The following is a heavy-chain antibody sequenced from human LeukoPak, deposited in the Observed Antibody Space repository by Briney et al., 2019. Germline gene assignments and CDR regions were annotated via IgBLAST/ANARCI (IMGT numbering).Heavy chain of an antibody. CDR3: AKDRCSNGVGCYYYYMDV. J-gene: IGHJ6*03. D-gene: IGHD2-8*01. Sequence: GGSLRLSCAASRFTFSRYGMHWARQARGKGLEWVAYIQYDGSNAQWAHSVEGRFSLYRDRSENILYKQMNSLRAEDTAVYYCAKDRCSNGVGCYYYYMDVGDKGTTVTISS. CDR2: IQYDGSNA. V-gene: IGHV3-30*02. CDR1: RFTFSRYG.